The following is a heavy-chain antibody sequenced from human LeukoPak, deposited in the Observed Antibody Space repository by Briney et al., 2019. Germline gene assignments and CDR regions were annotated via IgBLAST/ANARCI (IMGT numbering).Heavy chain of an antibody. Sequence: ASVKVSCKASGYTFTRHYMHWVRQAPGQGLEWMGIINPSGGSTIYAQKFQGRVTMTRDTSTSTVYMELSSLRSEDTAVYYCARVLGGLAFRTFDYWGQGTLVTVSP. J-gene: IGHJ4*02. CDR2: INPSGGST. CDR1: GYTFTRHY. CDR3: ARVLGGLAFRTFDY. V-gene: IGHV1-46*01. D-gene: IGHD3-16*01.